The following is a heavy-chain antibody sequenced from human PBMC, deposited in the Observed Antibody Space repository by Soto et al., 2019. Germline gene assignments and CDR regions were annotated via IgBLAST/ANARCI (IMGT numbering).Heavy chain of an antibody. CDR3: ARDLVEMATMPHYYYYYGMDV. Sequence: PVVSLRLSCAASGFTVSSNYMSWVRQAPGKGLEWVSVIYSGGSTYYADSVKGRFTISRDNSKNTLYLQMNSLRAEDTAVYYCARDLVEMATMPHYYYYYGMDVWGQGNTVTVS. J-gene: IGHJ6*02. CDR1: GFTVSSNY. V-gene: IGHV3-53*01. CDR2: IYSGGST. D-gene: IGHD5-12*01.